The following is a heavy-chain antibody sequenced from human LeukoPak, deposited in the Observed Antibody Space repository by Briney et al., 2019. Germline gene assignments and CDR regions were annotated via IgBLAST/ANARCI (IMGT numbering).Heavy chain of an antibody. D-gene: IGHD3-16*02. V-gene: IGHV1-2*02. CDR3: ARDLLPGSYRYRYYYYYMDV. CDR2: INPNSGGT. CDR1: GYTFTGYY. J-gene: IGHJ6*03. Sequence: GASVKVSCKASGYTFTGYYMHWVRQAPGQGLEWMGWINPNSGGTNYAQKFQGRVTMTRDTSISTAYMELSRLRSDGTAVYYCARDLLPGSYRYRYYYYYMDVWGKGTTVTVSS.